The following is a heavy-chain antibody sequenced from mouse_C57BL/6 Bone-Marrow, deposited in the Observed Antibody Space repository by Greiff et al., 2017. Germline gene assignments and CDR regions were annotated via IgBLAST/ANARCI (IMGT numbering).Heavy chain of an antibody. CDR2: IDPETGGT. V-gene: IGHV1-15*01. D-gene: IGHD2-4*01. J-gene: IGHJ4*01. Sequence: VQLQQSGAELVRPGASVTLSCKASGYTFTDYEMHWVKQTPVHGLEWIGAIDPETGGTAYNQKFKGKAILTADKSSSTAYMELRSLTSEDSAVYYCTSYWYDYDEGIAMDYWGQGTSVTVSS. CDR3: TSYWYDYDEGIAMDY. CDR1: GYTFTDYE.